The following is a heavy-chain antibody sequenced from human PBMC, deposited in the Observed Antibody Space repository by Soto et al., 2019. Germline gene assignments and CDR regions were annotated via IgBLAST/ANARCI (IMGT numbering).Heavy chain of an antibody. V-gene: IGHV4-30-2*01. CDR3: SRDAGYYDSSGYYFRWFDP. J-gene: IGHJ5*02. D-gene: IGHD3-22*01. Sequence: SETLSLTCAVSGGSISSGGYSWSWIRQPPGKGLEWIGYIYHSGSTYYNPSLKSRVTISVDRSKNQFSLKLSSVTAADTAVYYCSRDAGYYDSSGYYFRWFDPWGQGTLVTSPQ. CDR1: GGSISSGGYS. CDR2: IYHSGST.